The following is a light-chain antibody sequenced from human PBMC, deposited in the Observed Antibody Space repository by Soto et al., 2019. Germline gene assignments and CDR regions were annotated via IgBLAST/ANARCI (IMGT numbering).Light chain of an antibody. CDR1: QSISSY. Sequence: DIQMTQSPSSLSASVGDRVTITCRASQSISSYLNWYQQKPGKAPKLLIYAASSLQSGVPSRFSGSGSGTDFTLTISSLQPEDFATYYCQQNYSTSWTFGQGTEV. CDR3: QQNYSTSWT. CDR2: AAS. V-gene: IGKV1-39*01. J-gene: IGKJ1*01.